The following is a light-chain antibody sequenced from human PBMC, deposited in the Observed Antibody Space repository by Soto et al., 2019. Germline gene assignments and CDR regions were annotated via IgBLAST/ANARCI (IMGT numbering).Light chain of an antibody. J-gene: IGLJ1*01. CDR3: LLSYNGPYV. V-gene: IGLV7-46*01. Sequence: QAVVTQEPSLTVSPGGTVTLTCGSSTGAVTNGHYPYWFQQKPGQAPRTLIYDTTNRHSWTPARLSGSLLGGKAALTLSGAQPEYEAEYYCLLSYNGPYVFGTGTKVTV. CDR2: DTT. CDR1: TGAVTNGHY.